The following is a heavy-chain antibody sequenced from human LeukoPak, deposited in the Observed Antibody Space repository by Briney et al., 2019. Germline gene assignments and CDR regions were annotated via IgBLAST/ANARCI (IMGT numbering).Heavy chain of an antibody. D-gene: IGHD6-6*01. CDR1: GFIFGSYA. V-gene: IGHV3-23*01. CDR2: ISSTGSST. J-gene: IGHJ4*02. Sequence: GGSLRLSCAASGFIFGSYAMTWVRQAPGKGLEWVSAISSTGSSTYYAESVKGRFTISRDNSKNTLYLQMNSLRAAEDTAVYYCAKDQKYRNSPFDYWGQGTLVTVSS. CDR3: AKDQKYRNSPFDY.